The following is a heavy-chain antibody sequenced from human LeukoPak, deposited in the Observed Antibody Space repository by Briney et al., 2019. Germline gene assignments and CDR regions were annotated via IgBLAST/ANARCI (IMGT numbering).Heavy chain of an antibody. Sequence: GGSLRLSCAAPGFTLSSYGMSWVRQAPGKGLEWVSAISGSGGSRDYADSVKGRFTISRDNSKNTLYLQMNSLRAEDTAVYYCARDGYYGSGSYYRRYFDSWGQGTLVTVSS. J-gene: IGHJ4*02. CDR2: ISGSGGSR. V-gene: IGHV3-23*01. CDR3: ARDGYYGSGSYYRRYFDS. CDR1: GFTLSSYG. D-gene: IGHD3-10*01.